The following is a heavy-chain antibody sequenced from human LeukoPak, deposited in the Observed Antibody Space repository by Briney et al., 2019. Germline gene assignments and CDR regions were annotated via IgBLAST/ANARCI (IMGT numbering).Heavy chain of an antibody. V-gene: IGHV4-34*01. CDR2: INHSGST. Sequence: SETLSLTCAVYGGSFSGYYWSWIRQPPGKGLEWIGEINHSGSTNYNPSLKSRVTISVDTSKNQFSLKLSSVTAADTAVYYCARDLGSGHSDYYYYMDVWGKGTTVTVSS. D-gene: IGHD2-15*01. CDR1: GGSFSGYY. J-gene: IGHJ6*03. CDR3: ARDLGSGHSDYYYYMDV.